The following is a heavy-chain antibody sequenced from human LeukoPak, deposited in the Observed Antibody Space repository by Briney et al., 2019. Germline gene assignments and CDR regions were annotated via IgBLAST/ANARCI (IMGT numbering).Heavy chain of an antibody. CDR1: GVTFSDHY. CDR3: ARDYYDSSGYSPGVFNL. Sequence: PGGSLRLSCAASGVTFSDHYMDWVRQAPGKGLEWVGRTRNKANSYTTEYAASGKGRFTISRDASKNSLYLQMNSLKTEDTAVYYCARDYYDSSGYSPGVFNLWGRGTLVTVSS. D-gene: IGHD3-22*01. V-gene: IGHV3-72*01. CDR2: TRNKANSYTT. J-gene: IGHJ2*01.